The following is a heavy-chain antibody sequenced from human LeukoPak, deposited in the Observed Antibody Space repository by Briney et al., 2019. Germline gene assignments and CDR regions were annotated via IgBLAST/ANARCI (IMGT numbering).Heavy chain of an antibody. CDR3: ARDMKLELPAFSGYYYGMDV. Sequence: PGGSLRLSCAASGFTFSSYWMSWVRQAPGKGLEWVANIKQDGSEKSYVDSVKGRFTISRDNAKNSLYLQMNSLRAEDTAVYYCARDMKLELPAFSGYYYGMDVWGQGTTVTVSS. CDR1: GFTFSSYW. D-gene: IGHD1-7*01. CDR2: IKQDGSEK. V-gene: IGHV3-7*01. J-gene: IGHJ6*02.